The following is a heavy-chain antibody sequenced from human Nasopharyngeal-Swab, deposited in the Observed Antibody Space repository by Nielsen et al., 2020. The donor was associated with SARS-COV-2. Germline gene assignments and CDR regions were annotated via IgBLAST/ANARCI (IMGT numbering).Heavy chain of an antibody. CDR2: IYSGGST. CDR3: ARDGPCDY. V-gene: IGHV3-66*01. CDR1: GFTFRSYA. J-gene: IGHJ4*02. Sequence: GESLKISCAASGFTFRSYAISWVRQAPGKGLEWVSVIYSGGSTYYADSVKGRFTISRDNSKNTLYLQMNSLRAEDTAVYYCARDGPCDYWGQGTLVTVSS.